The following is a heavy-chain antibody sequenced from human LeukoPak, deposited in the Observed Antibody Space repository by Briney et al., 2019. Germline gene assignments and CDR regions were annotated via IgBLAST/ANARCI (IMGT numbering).Heavy chain of an antibody. CDR3: ARDPASDIVATSLDYYYGMDV. D-gene: IGHD5-12*01. V-gene: IGHV3-33*01. Sequence: PGGSLRLSCAASGFTFSSYGMHWVRQAPGKGLEWVAVIWYDGSNKYYADSVKGRFTISRDNSKNTLYLQMNSLRAEDTAVYYCARDPASDIVATSLDYYYGMDVWGQGTMVAVS. CDR2: IWYDGSNK. J-gene: IGHJ6*02. CDR1: GFTFSSYG.